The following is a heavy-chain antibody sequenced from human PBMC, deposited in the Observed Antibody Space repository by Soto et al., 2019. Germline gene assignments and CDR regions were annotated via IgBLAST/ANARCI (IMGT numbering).Heavy chain of an antibody. CDR1: GFSFSAYA. Sequence: VQLLQSGGGHIQPGGSLRLSCAASGFSFSAYAMHWVRQAPGKGLEWVSAISISGSSTFYSDSVKGRFTISRDNSKNIFFLEMSSLRVEDTAIYYCAKVATGTYFDYYLDYWGLGTLVTVSS. CDR2: ISISGSST. J-gene: IGHJ4*02. CDR3: AKVATGTYFDYYLDY. D-gene: IGHD1-1*01. V-gene: IGHV3-23*01.